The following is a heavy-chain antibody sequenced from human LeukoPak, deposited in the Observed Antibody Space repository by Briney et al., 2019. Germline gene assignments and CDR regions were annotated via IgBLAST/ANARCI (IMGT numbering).Heavy chain of an antibody. D-gene: IGHD2-2*01. CDR3: ARDSTVKGYYYYYGMDV. Sequence: GGSLRLSCAASGFTFSSYAMNWVRQAPGKGLEWVAVISYDGSNKYYADSVKGRFTISRDNSKNTLYLQVNSLRTEDTAVYYCARDSTVKGYYYYYGMDVWGQGTTVTVS. CDR2: ISYDGSNK. V-gene: IGHV3-30-3*01. CDR1: GFTFSSYA. J-gene: IGHJ6*01.